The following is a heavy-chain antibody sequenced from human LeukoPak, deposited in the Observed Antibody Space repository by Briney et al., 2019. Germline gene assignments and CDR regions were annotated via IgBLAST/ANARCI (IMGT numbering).Heavy chain of an antibody. Sequence: GGSLRLSCAASGFTFSSYAMSWVRQAPGKGLEWVSAISGSGGSTYYADSVKGRFTISRDNTKNTLYLQMNSLRAEDTAVYYCAKNSPPFSSGGGLDYWGQGTLVTVSS. D-gene: IGHD3-16*01. CDR3: AKNSPPFSSGGGLDY. J-gene: IGHJ4*02. V-gene: IGHV3-23*01. CDR1: GFTFSSYA. CDR2: ISGSGGST.